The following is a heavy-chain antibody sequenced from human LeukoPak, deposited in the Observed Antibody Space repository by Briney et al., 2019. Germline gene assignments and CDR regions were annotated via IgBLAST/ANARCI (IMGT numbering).Heavy chain of an antibody. Sequence: SETLSLTCTVSGVSISSSNYYWGWIRQPPGKGLEWIGSIYYSGSTFYNPSLKSRVTMSVDTSKNQFSLNLSPVTAADTAVYYCARLIIAAAGPGRWFDPWGQGTLVTVSS. CDR3: ARLIIAAAGPGRWFDP. CDR1: GVSISSSNYY. CDR2: IYYSGST. V-gene: IGHV4-39*01. J-gene: IGHJ5*02. D-gene: IGHD6-13*01.